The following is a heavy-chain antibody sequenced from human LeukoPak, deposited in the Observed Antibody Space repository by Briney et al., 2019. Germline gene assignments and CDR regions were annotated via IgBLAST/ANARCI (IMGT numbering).Heavy chain of an antibody. CDR3: ARGQVGATLVYFDY. V-gene: IGHV1-69*01. Sequence: GASVTVSCKASGGTFSSYAISWVRQAPGQGLEWMGGIIPIFGTANYAQKFQGRVTITADESTSTAYMELSSLRSEDTAVYYCARGQVGATLVYFDYWGQGTLVTVSS. D-gene: IGHD1-26*01. CDR1: GGTFSSYA. J-gene: IGHJ4*02. CDR2: IIPIFGTA.